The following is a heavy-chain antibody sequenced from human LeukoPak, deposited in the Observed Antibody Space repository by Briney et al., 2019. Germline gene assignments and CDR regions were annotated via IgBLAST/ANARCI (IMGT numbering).Heavy chain of an antibody. J-gene: IGHJ4*02. CDR1: GFTFSNYA. Sequence: GGSLRLSCSASGFTFSNYAMHWVRQAPGKGLEYVSSISGNGGSTYYADSVKGRFTISRDTSKNTLYLQMSSLRAEDTALYYCARYDNGKDYFDYWGQGTLVTVSS. D-gene: IGHD1-1*01. V-gene: IGHV3-64*04. CDR3: ARYDNGKDYFDY. CDR2: ISGNGGST.